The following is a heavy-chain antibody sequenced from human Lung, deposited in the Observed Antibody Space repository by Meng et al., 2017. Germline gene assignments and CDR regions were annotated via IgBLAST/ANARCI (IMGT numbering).Heavy chain of an antibody. CDR1: GGSFSDYY. CDR2: INHSGST. Sequence: VQRQRWGAGLLKPSGTLSLTCVVTGGSFSDYYWSWIRQPPGKGLEWIGEINHSGSTNYNPSLESRATISVDTSQNNLSLKLSSVTAADSAVYYCARGPTTMAHDFDYWGQGTLVTVSS. V-gene: IGHV4-34*01. D-gene: IGHD4-11*01. J-gene: IGHJ4*02. CDR3: ARGPTTMAHDFDY.